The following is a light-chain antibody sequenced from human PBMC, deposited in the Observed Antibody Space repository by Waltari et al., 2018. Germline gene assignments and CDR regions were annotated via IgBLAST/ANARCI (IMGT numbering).Light chain of an antibody. J-gene: IGLJ3*02. Sequence: QSALTQPTSVSGSPGQSITISCTGTSTDIGFYNYVSWYHQYPGKVPQLLIYDVSDRPSGVSSRFSGSKSGNTASLTISGLQADDEADYYCNSYTGSSSWVFGGGTKLTVL. CDR1: STDIGFYNY. CDR2: DVS. CDR3: NSYTGSSSWV. V-gene: IGLV2-14*01.